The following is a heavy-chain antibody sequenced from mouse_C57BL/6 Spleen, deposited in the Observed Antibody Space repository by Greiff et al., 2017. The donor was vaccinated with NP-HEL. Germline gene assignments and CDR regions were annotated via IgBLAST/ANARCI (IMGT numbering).Heavy chain of an antibody. J-gene: IGHJ3*01. CDR3: AREGYDYGVAY. V-gene: IGHV1-55*01. D-gene: IGHD2-4*01. Sequence: QVHVKQPGAELVKPGASVKMSCKASGYTFTSYWITWVKQRPGQGLEWIGDIYPGSGSTNYNEKFKSKATLTVDTSSSTAYMQLSSLTSEDSAVYYCAREGYDYGVAYWGQGTLVTVSA. CDR2: IYPGSGST. CDR1: GYTFTSYW.